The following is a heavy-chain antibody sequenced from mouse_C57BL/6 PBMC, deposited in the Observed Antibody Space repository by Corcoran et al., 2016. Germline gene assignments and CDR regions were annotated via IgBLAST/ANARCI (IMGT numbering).Heavy chain of an antibody. D-gene: IGHD2-4*01. Sequence: EVQLQQSGPVLVKPGASVKMSCKASGYTFTDYYMNWVKQSHGKSLEWIGVINPYNGGTSYNQKFKGKATLTVDKSSSTAYMELNSLTSEDSAVYYCARFHDYEAAWFAYWGQGTLVTVSA. CDR3: ARFHDYEAAWFAY. J-gene: IGHJ3*01. CDR2: INPYNGGT. V-gene: IGHV1-19*01. CDR1: GYTFTDYY.